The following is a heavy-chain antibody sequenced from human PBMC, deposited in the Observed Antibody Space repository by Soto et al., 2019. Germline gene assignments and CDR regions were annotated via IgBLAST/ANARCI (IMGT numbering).Heavy chain of an antibody. V-gene: IGHV1-46*01. J-gene: IGHJ3*02. CDR3: AGGGLITGGFDI. CDR2: INPSGGST. Sequence: QVQLVQSGAEVKKPGASMKVSCKASGYTFTNYYMHWVRQAPGQGLEWIGIINPSGGSTSYAQKFQGRVTMTRDTSTSTVYVELSRLRSEDTAVYYCAGGGLITGGFDIWGQGTIVTVSS. CDR1: GYTFTNYY. D-gene: IGHD3-22*01.